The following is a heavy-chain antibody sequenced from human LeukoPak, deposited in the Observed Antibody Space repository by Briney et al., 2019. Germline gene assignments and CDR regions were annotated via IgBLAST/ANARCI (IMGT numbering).Heavy chain of an antibody. CDR3: ARDLGSNYGYFDY. D-gene: IGHD1-26*01. J-gene: IGHJ4*02. Sequence: SETLSLTCTVSGGSISSHYWSWLRQPAGKGLEYIGRIHTSGITNYNPSLKSRVTMSGDTSKNQFYLNLRSVTAADTAVYYCARDLGSNYGYFDYWGQGSLVTVSS. V-gene: IGHV4-4*07. CDR1: GGSISSHY. CDR2: IHTSGIT.